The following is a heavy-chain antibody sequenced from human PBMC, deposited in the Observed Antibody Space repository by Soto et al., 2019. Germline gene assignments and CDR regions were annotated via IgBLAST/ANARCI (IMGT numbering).Heavy chain of an antibody. J-gene: IGHJ4*02. D-gene: IGHD3-22*01. CDR2: IYYSGST. V-gene: IGHV4-61*01. CDR3: ARVSVVSFLFDY. CDR1: CGSVSSGSYY. Sequence: PSETLSLTCTVSCGSVSSGSYYCICIRQPPGKGLEWIGHIYYSGSTNYNPSLRGRVTISVDTSKSQFSLKLSSVTTADTAVYYCARVSVVSFLFDYWGQGTLVTGSS.